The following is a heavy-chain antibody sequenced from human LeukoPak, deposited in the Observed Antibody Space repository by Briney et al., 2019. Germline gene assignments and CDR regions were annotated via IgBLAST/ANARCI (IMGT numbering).Heavy chain of an antibody. D-gene: IGHD6-19*01. CDR1: GFTFDDHA. CDR3: ARGRGWIYDS. V-gene: IGHV3-9*01. CDR2: ISWNSGSI. J-gene: IGHJ4*02. Sequence: GRSLRLSCAASGFTFDDHAMHWVRQAPGKGLEWVSGISWNSGSIGYADSVKGRFTISRDNAKNSLYLQMNTLRVEDTAVYYCARGRGWIYDSWGRGTLVTVSS.